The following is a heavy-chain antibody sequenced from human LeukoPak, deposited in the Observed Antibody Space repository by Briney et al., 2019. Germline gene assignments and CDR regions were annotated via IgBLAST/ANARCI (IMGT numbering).Heavy chain of an antibody. CDR3: ATSRGYDFDY. D-gene: IGHD2-15*01. CDR2: ISSSSSSI. V-gene: IGHV3-48*02. Sequence: GGSLRLSCAASGFTFNSYSMTWGRQAPGKGLEWVAYISSSSSSIYYADSVRGRFTISRDNAKNSLYLEMNSLRDEDTAVYYCATSRGYDFDYWGQGTLVTVSS. CDR1: GFTFNSYS. J-gene: IGHJ4*02.